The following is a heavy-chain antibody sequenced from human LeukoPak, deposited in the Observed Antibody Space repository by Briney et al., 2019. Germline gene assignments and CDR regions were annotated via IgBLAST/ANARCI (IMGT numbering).Heavy chain of an antibody. CDR3: ATDLAMVRGVIGGDY. V-gene: IGHV1-24*01. J-gene: IGHJ4*02. CDR1: GYTLTELP. D-gene: IGHD3-10*01. CDR2: FDPEDGET. Sequence: ASVKVSCKVSGYTLTELPMHWVRQAPGEGLEWMGGFDPEDGETIYAQKFQGRVTMTEDTSTDTAYMELSSLTSDDTAVYYCATDLAMVRGVIGGDYWGQGTLVTVSS.